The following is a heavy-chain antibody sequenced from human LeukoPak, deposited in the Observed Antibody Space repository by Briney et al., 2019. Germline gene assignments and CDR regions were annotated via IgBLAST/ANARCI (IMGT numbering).Heavy chain of an antibody. Sequence: ASVKVSCKGSGYTFTNYGISWVRQAPGQGLEWMGWISVYNGNTNYAQKLQDRVTMTTDTSTSTAYMDLRSLRSDDTAVYYCVRDSYDSSGNYLDYWGQGTLVTVSS. D-gene: IGHD3-22*01. CDR1: GYTFTNYG. CDR2: ISVYNGNT. CDR3: VRDSYDSSGNYLDY. V-gene: IGHV1-18*01. J-gene: IGHJ4*02.